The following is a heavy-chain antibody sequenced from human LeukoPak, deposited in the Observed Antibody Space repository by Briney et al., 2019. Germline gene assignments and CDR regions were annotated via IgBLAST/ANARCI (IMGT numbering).Heavy chain of an antibody. CDR2: ISSSSSYI. CDR1: GFTFSSYA. CDR3: ARDQHDSSGYLVFDY. J-gene: IGHJ4*02. Sequence: GGSLRLSCAASGFTFSSYAMSWVRQAPGKGLEWGSSISSSSSYIYYADSVKGRFTISRDNAKNSLYLQMNSLRAEDTAVYYCARDQHDSSGYLVFDYWGQGTLVTVSS. D-gene: IGHD3-22*01. V-gene: IGHV3-21*01.